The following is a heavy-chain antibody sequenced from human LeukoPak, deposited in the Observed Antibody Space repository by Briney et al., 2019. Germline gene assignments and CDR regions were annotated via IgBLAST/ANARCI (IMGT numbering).Heavy chain of an antibody. J-gene: IGHJ6*03. Sequence: ASVKVSCKASGYTFTSYYMHWVRQAPGQGLEWMGIINPSGGSTSYAQKFQGRVTMTRDTSTSTAYMELRSLRSDDTAVYYCARPRVRGYYYYMDVWGKGTTVTVSS. D-gene: IGHD2-2*01. CDR2: INPSGGST. V-gene: IGHV1-46*01. CDR1: GYTFTSYY. CDR3: ARPRVRGYYYYMDV.